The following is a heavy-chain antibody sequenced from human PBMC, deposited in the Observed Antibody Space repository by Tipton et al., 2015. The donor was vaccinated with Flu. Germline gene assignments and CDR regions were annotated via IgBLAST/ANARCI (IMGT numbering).Heavy chain of an antibody. CDR3: ARVGVVADFDY. J-gene: IGHJ4*02. CDR1: GGSISSSSYY. D-gene: IGHD2-15*01. Sequence: TLSLTCTVSGGSISSSSYYWGWIRQPPGKGLEWIGSIYYSGSTYYNPSLKSRVTISVDTSKNQFSLKLSSVTAADTAVYYCARVGVVADFDYWGQGTLVTASS. V-gene: IGHV4-39*07. CDR2: IYYSGST.